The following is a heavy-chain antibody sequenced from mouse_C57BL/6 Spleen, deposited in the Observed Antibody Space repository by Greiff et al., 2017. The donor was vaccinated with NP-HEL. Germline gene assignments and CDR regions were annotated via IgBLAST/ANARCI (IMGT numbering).Heavy chain of an antibody. CDR2: IDPSDSYT. J-gene: IGHJ3*01. D-gene: IGHD2-4*01. V-gene: IGHV1-69*01. CDR3: ARLGDYDGWFAY. CDR1: GYTFTSYW. Sequence: VQLQQPGAELVKPGASVKLSCKASGYTFTSYWMHWVKQRPGQGLEWIGEIDPSDSYTNYNQKFKGKSTLTVDKSSSTAYMQLSSLTSEDSAVYYCARLGDYDGWFAYWGQGTLVTVSA.